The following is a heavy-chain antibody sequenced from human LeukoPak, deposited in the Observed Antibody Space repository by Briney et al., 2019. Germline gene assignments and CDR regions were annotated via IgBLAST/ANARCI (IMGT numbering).Heavy chain of an antibody. V-gene: IGHV1-2*02. Sequence: GASVTVSCKASGYTFTGYYMHWVRQAPGQGLEWMGWINPNSGGTNYAQKFQGRVTMTRDTSISTAYMEVSRLRSDDTAVYYCARGHSTYYYDSSGYYYGNWGQGTLVTVSS. CDR2: INPNSGGT. D-gene: IGHD3-22*01. CDR1: GYTFTGYY. CDR3: ARGHSTYYYDSSGYYYGN. J-gene: IGHJ4*02.